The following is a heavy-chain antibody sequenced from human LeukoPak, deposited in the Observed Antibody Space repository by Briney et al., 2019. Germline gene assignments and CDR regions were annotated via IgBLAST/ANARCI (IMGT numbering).Heavy chain of an antibody. CDR1: GGTFSSYA. Sequence: GASVKVSCKASGGTFSSYAISWVRQAPGQGLEWMGGIIPIFGTANYAQKFQGRVTITTDESTSTAYMELSSLRSEDTAVYYCADSSSRGPWGNYYFDYWGQGTLVTVSS. CDR2: IIPIFGTA. D-gene: IGHD6-13*01. J-gene: IGHJ4*02. V-gene: IGHV1-69*05. CDR3: ADSSSRGPWGNYYFDY.